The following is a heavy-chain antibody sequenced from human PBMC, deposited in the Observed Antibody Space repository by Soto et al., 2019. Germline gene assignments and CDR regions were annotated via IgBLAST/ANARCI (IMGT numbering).Heavy chain of an antibody. Sequence: GSLRLSCAASGLTVSSNYMSWVRQAPGKGLEWVSVIYSGGSTYYADSVKGRFTISRDNSKNTLYLQMNSLRAEDTAVYYCAREVATVTTNWFDPWGQGTLVTVSS. J-gene: IGHJ5*02. V-gene: IGHV3-66*01. CDR1: GLTVSSNY. CDR2: IYSGGST. CDR3: AREVATVTTNWFDP. D-gene: IGHD4-4*01.